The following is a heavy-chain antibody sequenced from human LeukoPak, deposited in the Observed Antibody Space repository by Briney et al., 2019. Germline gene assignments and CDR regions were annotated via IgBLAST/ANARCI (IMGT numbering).Heavy chain of an antibody. CDR1: GFTFGDYA. CDR3: TRDYDILTGPCGY. CDR2: IRSKPYGGTT. V-gene: IGHV3-49*04. D-gene: IGHD3-9*01. Sequence: GGSLRLSCTASGFTFGDYAVTWVRQAPGKGLEWVGLIRSKPYGGTTEYAASVKGRFTISRDDSKSIAYLQMNSLKTEDTAVYYCTRDYDILTGPCGYWGQGTLVTVSS. J-gene: IGHJ4*02.